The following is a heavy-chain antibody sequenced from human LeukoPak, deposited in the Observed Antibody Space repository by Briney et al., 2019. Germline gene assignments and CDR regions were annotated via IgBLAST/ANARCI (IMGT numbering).Heavy chain of an antibody. V-gene: IGHV4-59*01. CDR3: ARLGGTGPLAAFDI. J-gene: IGHJ3*02. CDR2: IYYSVDT. Sequence: PSETLSLTCTVSGGSISNYYWSWIRQPLGKGLEWIGYIYYSVDTNYNPSLKSRITISADTSKNLFSLNLNSVTAADTAVYYCARLGGTGPLAAFDIWGQGTMVTVSS. CDR1: GGSISNYY. D-gene: IGHD2-8*02.